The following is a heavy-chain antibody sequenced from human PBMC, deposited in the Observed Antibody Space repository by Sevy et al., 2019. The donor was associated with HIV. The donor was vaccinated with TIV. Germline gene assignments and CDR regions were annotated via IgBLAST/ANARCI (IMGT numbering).Heavy chain of an antibody. D-gene: IGHD2-2*01. CDR2: INGSGIT. CDR3: ARSPPVVVVPGAPSWFDP. J-gene: IGHJ5*02. CDR1: DGSFSGYY. Sequence: SETLSLTCAVHDGSFSGYYWNWIRQLPGKGLEWIGEINGSGITYYNPSLKSRVTISVDTSKKQFSRKLNSVTAADTAVYFCARSPPVVVVPGAPSWFDPWGQGTLVTVSS. V-gene: IGHV4-34*01.